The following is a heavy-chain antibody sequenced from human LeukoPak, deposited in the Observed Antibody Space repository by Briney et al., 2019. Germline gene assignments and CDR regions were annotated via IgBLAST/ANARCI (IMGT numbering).Heavy chain of an antibody. D-gene: IGHD3-3*01. CDR1: GYTFSDYY. CDR2: INHNSGGT. J-gene: IGHJ5*02. V-gene: IGHV1-2*02. Sequence: ASVKVSCKASGYTFSDYYIHWVRQAPGQGLEWMGWINHNSGGTKYAQKFQGRVTLTRDTSISTAYMEQSRVRCDDTAVYYCARYYDFWSGPPFDPWGQGTLVTVSS. CDR3: ARYYDFWSGPPFDP.